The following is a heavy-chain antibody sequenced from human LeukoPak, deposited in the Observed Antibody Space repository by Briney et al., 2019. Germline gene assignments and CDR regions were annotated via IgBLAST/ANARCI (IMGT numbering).Heavy chain of an antibody. V-gene: IGHV4-34*01. Sequence: SETLSLTCTVSGGSISNYYWSWIRQPPGKGLEWIGEINHSGSTNYNPSLKSRVTISVDTSKNQFSLKLSSVTAADTAVYYCARDALDSSGWKNWFDPWGQGTLVTVSS. D-gene: IGHD6-19*01. J-gene: IGHJ5*02. CDR1: GGSISNYY. CDR3: ARDALDSSGWKNWFDP. CDR2: INHSGST.